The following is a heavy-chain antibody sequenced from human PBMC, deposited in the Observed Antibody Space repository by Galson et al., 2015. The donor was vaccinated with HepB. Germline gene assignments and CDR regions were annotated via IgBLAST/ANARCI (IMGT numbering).Heavy chain of an antibody. Sequence: QSGAEVKKPGESLKISCKGSGYSFTSYWIGWVRQMPGKGLEWMGIIYPGDSDTRYSPSFQGQVTISADKSISTAYLQWSSLKASDTAMYYCARPPRTVAGGYYFDYWGQGTLVTVSS. CDR3: ARPPRTVAGGYYFDY. D-gene: IGHD6-19*01. CDR1: GYSFTSYW. CDR2: IYPGDSDT. V-gene: IGHV5-51*01. J-gene: IGHJ4*02.